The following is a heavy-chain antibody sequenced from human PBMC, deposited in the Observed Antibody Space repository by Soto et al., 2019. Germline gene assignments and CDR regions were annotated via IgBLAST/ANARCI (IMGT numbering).Heavy chain of an antibody. V-gene: IGHV3-11*01. CDR2: ITNSGSTK. Sequence: PGGSLRLSCAASGFPFSYYYMSWIRQAPGKGLEWVSHITNSGSTKYYADSVKGRFTISRDNAKNSLFLQMNSLRAEDTAVYYCARTLAARFDYWGQGTPVTVS. D-gene: IGHD6-6*01. CDR3: ARTLAARFDY. CDR1: GFPFSYYY. J-gene: IGHJ4*02.